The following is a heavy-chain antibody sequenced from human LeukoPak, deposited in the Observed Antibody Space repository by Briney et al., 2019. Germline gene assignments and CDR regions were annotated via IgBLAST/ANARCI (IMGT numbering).Heavy chain of an antibody. D-gene: IGHD3-22*01. CDR2: IYYNGAT. J-gene: IGHJ4*02. CDR1: GGSIRSTSHY. CDR3: ARANSGYPGHFDY. V-gene: IGHV4-39*07. Sequence: PSETLSLTCTVSGGSIRSTSHYWGWVRQPPGKGLEWIGSIYYNGATYYNPSLKSRVTISVDTSKNQFSLKLSSVTAADTAVYYCARANSGYPGHFDYWGQGTLVTVSS.